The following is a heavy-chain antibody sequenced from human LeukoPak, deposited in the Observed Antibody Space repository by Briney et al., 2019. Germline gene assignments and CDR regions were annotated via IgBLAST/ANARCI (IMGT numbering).Heavy chain of an antibody. CDR1: GFTFSSYG. Sequence: PGGSLRLSCAASGFTFSSYGMHWVRQAPGEGLEWVAVIWYDGSNKYYADSVKGRFTISRDNSKNTLYLQMNSLRAEDTAVYYCAKGGDIVVVVAATRFDYWGQGTLVTVSS. CDR3: AKGGDIVVVVAATRFDY. CDR2: IWYDGSNK. J-gene: IGHJ4*02. V-gene: IGHV3-33*06. D-gene: IGHD2-15*01.